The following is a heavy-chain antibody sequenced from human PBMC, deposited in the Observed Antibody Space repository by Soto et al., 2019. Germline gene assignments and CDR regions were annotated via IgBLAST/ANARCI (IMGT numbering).Heavy chain of an antibody. Sequence: PSETLSLTRTVSDDSFRGAEYYWSWIRQTLGKGPEWIGYTYYNGDTKYNPALRSRVTMSEDTSKNQFSLRLSSVTAADTAVYFCARGPAYIDGWRTFDLWGRGILVTVSS. CDR3: ARGPAYIDGWRTFDL. D-gene: IGHD6-19*01. V-gene: IGHV4-61*08. J-gene: IGHJ4*02. CDR2: TYYNGDT. CDR1: DDSFRGAEYY.